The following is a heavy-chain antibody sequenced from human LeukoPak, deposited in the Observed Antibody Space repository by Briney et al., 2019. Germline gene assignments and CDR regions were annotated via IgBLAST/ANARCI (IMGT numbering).Heavy chain of an antibody. CDR2: IKKDGSEK. V-gene: IGHV3-7*01. D-gene: IGHD3-22*01. CDR3: ARDLYYDSSGPYRY. CDR1: GFTFSSYW. Sequence: GGSLRLSCAASGFTFSSYWMSWVRQAPGKGLEWVANIKKDGSEKYYVDSVKGRFTISRDNAKNSLYLQMNSLRAEDTAVSYCARDLYYDSSGPYRYWGQGTLVTVSS. J-gene: IGHJ4*02.